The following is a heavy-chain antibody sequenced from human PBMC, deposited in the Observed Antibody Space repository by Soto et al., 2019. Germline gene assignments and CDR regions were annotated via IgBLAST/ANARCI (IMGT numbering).Heavy chain of an antibody. CDR2: IIPIFGTA. D-gene: IGHD2-2*01. CDR1: GGTFSSYA. CDR3: ARSLYCSSTSCYRYYYYYGMDV. Sequence: SVKVSCKASGGTFSSYAISWVRQAPGQGLEWMGGIIPIFGTANYAQKFQGRVTITADESTSTAYMELSSLRSEDTAVYYCARSLYCSSTSCYRYYYYYGMDVWGQGXTVTVYS. J-gene: IGHJ6*02. V-gene: IGHV1-69*13.